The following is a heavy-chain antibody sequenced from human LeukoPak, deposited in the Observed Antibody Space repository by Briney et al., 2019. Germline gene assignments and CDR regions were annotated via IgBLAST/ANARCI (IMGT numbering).Heavy chain of an antibody. CDR2: ISAYNGNT. Sequence: ASVKVSCKASGDTFTTYDVNWVRQATGQGLEWMGWISAYNGNTNYAQKLQGRVTMTTDTSTSTAYMELRSLRSDDTAVYYCARTRVAARDYYYYYMDVWGKGTTVTVSS. CDR1: GDTFTTYD. J-gene: IGHJ6*03. CDR3: ARTRVAARDYYYYYMDV. V-gene: IGHV1-18*01. D-gene: IGHD6-6*01.